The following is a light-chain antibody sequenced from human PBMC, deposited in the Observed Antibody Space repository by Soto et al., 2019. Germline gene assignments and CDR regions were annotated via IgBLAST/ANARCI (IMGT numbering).Light chain of an antibody. CDR2: KAS. Sequence: DIQMTQSPSTLSASVGDRVTITCRASPSISSWLAWYQQKPGQAPKLLIYKASTLQSGVPSRFSGSGSGTEFTLAISSLQPDDSETYYCQQYNDNWTFGQGNKVELK. CDR1: PSISSW. J-gene: IGKJ1*01. CDR3: QQYNDNWT. V-gene: IGKV1-5*03.